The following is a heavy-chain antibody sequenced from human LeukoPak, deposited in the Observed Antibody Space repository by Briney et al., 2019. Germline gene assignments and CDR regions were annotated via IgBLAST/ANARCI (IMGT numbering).Heavy chain of an antibody. J-gene: IGHJ4*02. V-gene: IGHV3-7*03. Sequence: GGSLRLSCAASGFTFSSYWMSWVRQAPGKGLEWVANIKQDGSEKYYVDSVMGRFTISRDNAKNSLYLQMNSLRAEDTAVYYCARDHALIAVAGTSYYFDYWGQGTLVTVSS. CDR2: IKQDGSEK. CDR3: ARDHALIAVAGTSYYFDY. CDR1: GFTFSSYW. D-gene: IGHD6-19*01.